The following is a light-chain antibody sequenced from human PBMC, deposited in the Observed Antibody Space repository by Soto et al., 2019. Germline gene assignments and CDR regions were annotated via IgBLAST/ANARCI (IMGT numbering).Light chain of an antibody. V-gene: IGKV1-39*01. CDR1: QNIIDY. CDR3: QQSYSLTRT. J-gene: IGKJ1*01. Sequence: DIQVTQSPSSLSASVGDKVPITCRASQNIIDYLNWYQQRPGTPPKLLIYRASNLQSEVPSRFSGSGSGTDFSLTISSLQHEDFATYYCQQSYSLTRTFGQGTRV. CDR2: RAS.